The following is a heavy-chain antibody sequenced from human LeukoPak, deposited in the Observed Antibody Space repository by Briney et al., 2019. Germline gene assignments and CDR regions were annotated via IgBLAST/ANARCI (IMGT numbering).Heavy chain of an antibody. CDR1: GGSVSSGSYY. J-gene: IGHJ6*02. CDR2: IYYSGST. Sequence: SETLSLTCTVSGGSVSSGSYYWSWIRQPPGKGLEWIGYIYYSGSTNYNPSPKSRVTISVDTSKNQFSLKLSSVTAADTAVYYCARGNSSGWYRPYYYYYYGMDVWGQGTTVTVSS. CDR3: ARGNSSGWYRPYYYYYYGMDV. D-gene: IGHD6-19*01. V-gene: IGHV4-61*01.